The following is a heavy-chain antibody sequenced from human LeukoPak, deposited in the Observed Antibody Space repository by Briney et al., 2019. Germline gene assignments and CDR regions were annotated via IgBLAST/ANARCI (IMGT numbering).Heavy chain of an antibody. J-gene: IGHJ4*02. CDR2: IIPIFGTA. CDR3: ARDRGAYSYGQGDFDY. CDR1: GGTFSSYA. V-gene: IGHV1-69*13. D-gene: IGHD5-18*01. Sequence: EASVKVSCKASGGTFSSYAISWVRQAPGQGLEWMGGIIPIFGTANYAQKFQGRVTITADESTSTAYMELSSLRSEDTAVYYCARDRGAYSYGQGDFDYWGQGTLVTVSS.